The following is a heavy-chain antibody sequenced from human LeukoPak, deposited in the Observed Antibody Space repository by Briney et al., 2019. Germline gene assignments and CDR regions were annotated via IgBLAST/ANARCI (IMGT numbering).Heavy chain of an antibody. J-gene: IGHJ4*02. CDR3: AKDHYSSIDY. D-gene: IGHD2-21*01. V-gene: IGHV3-74*01. CDR2: IKGDGIST. Sequence: GGSLRLSCAASGFDFSSNWMHWVRHAPGQGLVWVSRIKGDGISTNYADSVKGRFTISRDIAKNTLYLQMNSLRAEDTGVYYCAKDHYSSIDYWGRGTLVTVSS. CDR1: GFDFSSNW.